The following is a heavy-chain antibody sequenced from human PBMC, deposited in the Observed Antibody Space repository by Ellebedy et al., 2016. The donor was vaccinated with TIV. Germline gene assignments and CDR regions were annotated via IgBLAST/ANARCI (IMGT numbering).Heavy chain of an antibody. V-gene: IGHV3-7*01. D-gene: IGHD2-15*01. J-gene: IGHJ4*02. CDR1: GFMFNNYW. CDR2: IKQDGSEK. CDR3: VRDKMVDATTGSKFDY. Sequence: GGSLRLXXAASGFMFNNYWMSWVRQAPGKGLEWVATIKQDGSEKYHVASVTGRFTISRDNAKKSLYLQMNSLRAEGTDTAVYYCVRDKMVDATTGSKFDYWGQGTLVTVSS.